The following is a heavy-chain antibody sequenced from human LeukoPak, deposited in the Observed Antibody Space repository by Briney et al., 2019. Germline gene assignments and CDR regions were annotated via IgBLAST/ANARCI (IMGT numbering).Heavy chain of an antibody. Sequence: VASVKVSCKVSGYTLTELSMHWERQAPGKGLEWMGGFDPEDGETIYAQKFQGRVTMTEDTSTDTAYMELSSLRSEDTAVYYCATAPGLYDILTGYPFKPFDYWGQGTLVTVSS. J-gene: IGHJ4*02. CDR3: ATAPGLYDILTGYPFKPFDY. V-gene: IGHV1-24*01. D-gene: IGHD3-9*01. CDR1: GYTLTELS. CDR2: FDPEDGET.